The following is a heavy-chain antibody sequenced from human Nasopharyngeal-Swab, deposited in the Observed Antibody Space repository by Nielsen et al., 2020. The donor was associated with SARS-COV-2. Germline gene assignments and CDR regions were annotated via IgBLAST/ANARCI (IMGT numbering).Heavy chain of an antibody. J-gene: IGHJ4*02. CDR2: IKQDGSEK. D-gene: IGHD3-3*01. V-gene: IGHV3-7*01. CDR1: GFTFSSYW. CDR3: ARGNYDFWSGYPD. Sequence: GGSLRLSCAASGFTFSSYWMSWVRQAPGKGLEWVANIKQDGSEKYYVDSVKGRFTISRDNAKNSLYLQMNSLRAEDTAVYYCARGNYDFWSGYPDWGQGTLVTVSS.